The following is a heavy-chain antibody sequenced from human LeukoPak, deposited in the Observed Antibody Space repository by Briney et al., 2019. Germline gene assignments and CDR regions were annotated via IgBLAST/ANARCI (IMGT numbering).Heavy chain of an antibody. Sequence: GGSLRRSCAASGFTFSSYAMSWVRQAPGKGLEWVAVISYDGSNKYYADFVKGRFTISRDNSKNTLYLQMNSLRAEDTAVYYCAKDLSWRITLYYFDYWGQGTLVTVSS. D-gene: IGHD5-24*01. CDR3: AKDLSWRITLYYFDY. V-gene: IGHV3-30*18. CDR1: GFTFSSYA. CDR2: ISYDGSNK. J-gene: IGHJ4*02.